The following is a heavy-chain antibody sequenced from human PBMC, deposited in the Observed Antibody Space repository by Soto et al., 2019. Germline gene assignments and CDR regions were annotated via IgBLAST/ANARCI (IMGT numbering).Heavy chain of an antibody. CDR3: ARAQPDYGDYGVNGMDV. CDR2: ISYDGSNK. V-gene: IGHV3-30-3*01. J-gene: IGHJ6*02. Sequence: QVQLVESGGGVVQPGRSLRLSCAASGFTFSSYAMHWVRQAPGKGLEWVAVISYDGSNKYYADSVKGRFTISRDNSKNXXYLQMNSLRAEDTAVYYCARAQPDYGDYGVNGMDVWGQGTTVTVSS. D-gene: IGHD4-17*01. CDR1: GFTFSSYA.